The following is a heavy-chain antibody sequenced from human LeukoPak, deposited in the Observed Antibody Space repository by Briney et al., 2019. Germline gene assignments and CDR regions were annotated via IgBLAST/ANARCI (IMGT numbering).Heavy chain of an antibody. Sequence: SETLSLTCTVSGGSISSYYWSWIRQPAGKGLEWIGRIYTSGSTNYNPSLKSRVTMSVDTSKNQFSLKLSSVTAADTAVYYCARSSSGSYFPSYYYYYMDVWGKGTTVTVSS. D-gene: IGHD1-26*01. V-gene: IGHV4-4*07. J-gene: IGHJ6*03. CDR3: ARSSSGSYFPSYYYYYMDV. CDR2: IYTSGST. CDR1: GGSISSYY.